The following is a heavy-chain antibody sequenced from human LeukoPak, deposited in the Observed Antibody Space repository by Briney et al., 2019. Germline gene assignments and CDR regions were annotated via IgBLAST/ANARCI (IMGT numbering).Heavy chain of an antibody. J-gene: IGHJ3*02. CDR3: ARGSYYDSSGSVAFDI. D-gene: IGHD3-22*01. V-gene: IGHV4-59*12. CDR1: GGSISSYY. CDR2: IYYSGST. Sequence: SETLSLTCTVSGGSISSYYWSWIRQPPGKGLEWIGCIYYSGSTSYNPSLKSRVTISVDTSKNQFSLKLSSVTAADTAVYYCARGSYYDSSGSVAFDIWGQGTMVTVSS.